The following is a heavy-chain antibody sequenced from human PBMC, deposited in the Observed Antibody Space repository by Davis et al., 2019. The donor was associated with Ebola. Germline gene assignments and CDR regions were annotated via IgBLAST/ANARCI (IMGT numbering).Heavy chain of an antibody. D-gene: IGHD6-13*01. CDR3: ARGQQLQGCWFDP. CDR2: IYYSGST. CDR1: GGSISSGGYY. Sequence: PSETLSLTCTVSGGSISSGGYYWSWIRQHPGKGLEWIGYIYYSGSTYYNPSLKSRVTISVDTSKNQFSLKLSSVTAADTAVYYCARGQQLQGCWFDPWGQGTLVTVSS. V-gene: IGHV4-31*03. J-gene: IGHJ5*02.